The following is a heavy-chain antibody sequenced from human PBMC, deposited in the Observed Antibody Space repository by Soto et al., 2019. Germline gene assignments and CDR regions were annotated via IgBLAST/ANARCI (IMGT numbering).Heavy chain of an antibody. J-gene: IGHJ3*02. Sequence: EVQLVESGGGLVQPGRSLRLSCAASGFNFDDYAMNWVRQVPGKGLEWVSGISWNSGSVGYADSVKGRFTISRDNTKKSLFLQMNSLRSEDTALYYCAKDVSVLLFFDWLGDAFDIWCQGTMVTVSS. CDR1: GFNFDDYA. CDR2: ISWNSGSV. V-gene: IGHV3-9*01. D-gene: IGHD3-9*01. CDR3: AKDVSVLLFFDWLGDAFDI.